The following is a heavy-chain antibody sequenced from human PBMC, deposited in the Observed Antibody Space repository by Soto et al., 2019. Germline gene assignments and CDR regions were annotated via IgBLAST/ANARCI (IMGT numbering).Heavy chain of an antibody. CDR2: ISWNSGSI. J-gene: IGHJ6*02. Sequence: GGSLRLSCAASGFTFDDYAMHWVRQAPGKGLEWVSGISWNSGSIGYADSVKGRFTISRDNAKNSLYLQMNSLRAEDTALYYCAKGKSIAVAGTLYYFGMDVWGQGTTATVSS. V-gene: IGHV3-9*01. CDR1: GFTFDDYA. D-gene: IGHD6-19*01. CDR3: AKGKSIAVAGTLYYFGMDV.